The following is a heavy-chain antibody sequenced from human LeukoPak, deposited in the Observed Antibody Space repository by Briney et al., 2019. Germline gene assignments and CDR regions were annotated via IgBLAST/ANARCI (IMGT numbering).Heavy chain of an antibody. CDR1: GYTSTSYD. CDR3: ARGVWGVNYYYYSYMDV. J-gene: IGHJ6*03. Sequence: ASGKVSCKASGYTSTSYDINWVRQATGQGLEWMGWMNPNRGNTGYAQTLQGRVTITRNTSISTAYMELSSLRSEDTAVYYCARGVWGVNYYYYSYMDVWGKGTTVTVSS. CDR2: MNPNRGNT. V-gene: IGHV1-8*03. D-gene: IGHD3-16*01.